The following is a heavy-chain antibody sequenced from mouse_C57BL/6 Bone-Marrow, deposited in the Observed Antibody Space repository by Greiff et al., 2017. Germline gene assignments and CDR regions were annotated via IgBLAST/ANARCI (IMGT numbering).Heavy chain of an antibody. Sequence: QVQLQQPGAELVKPGASVKLSCKASGYTFTSYWMHWVKQRPGQGLEWIGMIHPNSGSTNYNEKFKSKATLTVDKSSSTAYMQLSSLTSEDSAVYYCARSPTINVTHYLDYWGQGTTLTVSS. CDR2: IHPNSGST. V-gene: IGHV1-64*01. CDR1: GYTFTSYW. J-gene: IGHJ2*01. CDR3: ARSPTINVTHYLDY. D-gene: IGHD2-10*01.